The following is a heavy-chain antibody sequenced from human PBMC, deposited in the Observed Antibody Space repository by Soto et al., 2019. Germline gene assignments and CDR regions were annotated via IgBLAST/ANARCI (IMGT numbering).Heavy chain of an antibody. CDR2: IKQDGSEK. D-gene: IGHD6-13*01. CDR1: GFTFSSYW. V-gene: IGHV3-7*01. J-gene: IGHJ2*01. Sequence: EVQLVESGGGLVQPGGSLRLSCAASGFTFSSYWMSWVRQAPGKGLEWVANIKQDGSEKYYVDSVKGRFTISRDNTKNSLYLQMTRLIADDKAVYYCARDIAAAEYFDLWGRRNLVTVSS. CDR3: ARDIAAAEYFDL.